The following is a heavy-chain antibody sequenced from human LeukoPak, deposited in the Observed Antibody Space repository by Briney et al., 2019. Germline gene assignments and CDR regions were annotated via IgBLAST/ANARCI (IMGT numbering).Heavy chain of an antibody. D-gene: IGHD2/OR15-2a*01. V-gene: IGHV3-23*01. Sequence: GGSLRLSCAGSGFSFSSNTMSWVRQAPGRGLEWVSAISNNGGRTDYADSVKGRFTISRDNSKSTLYLRMDSLRAEDTAVYYCARDEDTSALSEYWGQGTLVTVSS. CDR3: ARDEDTSALSEY. CDR2: ISNNGGRT. J-gene: IGHJ4*02. CDR1: GFSFSSNT.